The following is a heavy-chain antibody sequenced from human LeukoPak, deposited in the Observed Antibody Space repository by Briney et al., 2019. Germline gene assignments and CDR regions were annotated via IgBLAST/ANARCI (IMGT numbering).Heavy chain of an antibody. D-gene: IGHD1-14*01. J-gene: IGHJ4*02. Sequence: KASETLSLTCAVYGGSFSGYYWSWIRQPPGKGLEWIGEINHSGSTNYNPSLKSRVTISVDTSKNQFSLKLSSVTAADTAVYYCARAVRPRYFDYWGQGTLVTVSS. V-gene: IGHV4-34*01. CDR1: GGSFSGYY. CDR3: ARAVRPRYFDY. CDR2: INHSGST.